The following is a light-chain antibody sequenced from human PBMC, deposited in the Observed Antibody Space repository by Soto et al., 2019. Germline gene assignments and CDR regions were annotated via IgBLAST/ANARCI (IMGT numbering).Light chain of an antibody. CDR2: EVV. Sequence: QSVLTLPPSASGSPGQSVTISCTGTRNDIGAYEFVSWYQHHPGKAPKLIIYEVVQRPSGVPDRFSGSKSGNTASLTVSGLPAADEADYYCKSYARSNTYVFGTGTKVTVL. CDR3: KSYARSNTYV. V-gene: IGLV2-8*01. CDR1: RNDIGAYEF. J-gene: IGLJ1*01.